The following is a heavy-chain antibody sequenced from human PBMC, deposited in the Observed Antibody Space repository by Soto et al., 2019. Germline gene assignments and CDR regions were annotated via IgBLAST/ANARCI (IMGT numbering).Heavy chain of an antibody. CDR2: ISSSSSTI. V-gene: IGHV3-48*02. CDR1: GFTFSSYS. CDR3: ARETSPNSSGWYTYYYYGMDV. D-gene: IGHD6-19*01. J-gene: IGHJ6*02. Sequence: GGSLRLSCAASGFTFSSYSMNWVRQAPGKGLEWVSYISSSSSTIYYADSVKGRFTISRDNAKNSLYLQMNSLRDEDTAVYYCARETSPNSSGWYTYYYYGMDVWGQGTTVTVSS.